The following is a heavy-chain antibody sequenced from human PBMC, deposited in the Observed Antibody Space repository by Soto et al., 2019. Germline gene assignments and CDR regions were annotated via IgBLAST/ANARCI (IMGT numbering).Heavy chain of an antibody. J-gene: IGHJ4*02. V-gene: IGHV1-69*06. CDR1: GAGDTFSNYG. CDR3: WRHDKTALPPLDS. D-gene: IGHD1-1*01. CDR2: TIPAFGTA. Sequence: QVHLVQSGAEVKSPGSAVKVSCKVSGAGDTFSNYGINWMRQAPGQGLEWMGGTIPAFGTANYAQKFQGRVTITADTSTTTAYMELSSLRSDDTAVYYCWRHDKTALPPLDSWGQGTLVYVSS.